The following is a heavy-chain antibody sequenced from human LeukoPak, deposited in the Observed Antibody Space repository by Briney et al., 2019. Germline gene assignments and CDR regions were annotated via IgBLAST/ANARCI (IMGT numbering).Heavy chain of an antibody. CDR3: ARTLYDYVWGSYPFFDP. CDR2: INAGNGNT. Sequence: ASVKVSCKASGYTFTSYAMHWVRQAPGQRLEWMGWINAGNGNTKYSQKFQGRVTITRDTSASTAYMELSSLRSEDTAVYYCARTLYDYVWGSYPFFDPRGQGTLVTVSS. CDR1: GYTFTSYA. D-gene: IGHD3-16*02. V-gene: IGHV1-3*01. J-gene: IGHJ5*02.